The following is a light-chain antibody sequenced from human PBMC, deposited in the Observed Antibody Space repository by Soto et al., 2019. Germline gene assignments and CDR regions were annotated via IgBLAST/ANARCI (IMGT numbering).Light chain of an antibody. J-gene: IGKJ2*01. CDR1: QSVDRSY. V-gene: IGKV3-20*01. Sequence: EGVLTQSPGTLSLSPGERATLSCRASQSVDRSYLAWYQQRPGQAPRLLIYGASSRATGITDRFSGSGSGTDFTLTISRLEPEDFALYFCQQYGSSPAMFTGGRGTKIEIK. CDR2: GAS. CDR3: QQYGSSPAMFT.